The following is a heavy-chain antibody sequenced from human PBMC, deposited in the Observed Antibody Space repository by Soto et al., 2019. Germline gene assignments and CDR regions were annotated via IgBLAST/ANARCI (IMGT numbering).Heavy chain of an antibody. CDR3: ARHAWLES. CDR1: GFNVSSNS. V-gene: IGHV3-53*01. Sequence: PRLSCAASGFNVSSNSMNWVRQAPGKGLEWLSLIHSDANTKYADSVKGRFTISRDSSENKFYLQMNSLRAEDTAVYYCARHAWLESWGQGTRVTVSS. CDR2: IHSDANT. J-gene: IGHJ5*01.